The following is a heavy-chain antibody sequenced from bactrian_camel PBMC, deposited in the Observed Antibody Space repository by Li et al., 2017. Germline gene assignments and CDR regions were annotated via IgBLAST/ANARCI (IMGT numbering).Heavy chain of an antibody. J-gene: IGHJ4*01. Sequence: HVQLVESGGGSVQAGGSLRLSCVVSGLTHSNYCYGWFRQSPGKEREGVTAIDNRGSTRIAESAKGRFTISQDSAKNILYLQMNDLKPEDTGVYYCAADRWRQPCGHSDVGWYWSGQGTQVTVS. CDR1: GLTHSNYC. D-gene: IGHD6*01. V-gene: IGHV3S53*01. CDR2: IDNRGST.